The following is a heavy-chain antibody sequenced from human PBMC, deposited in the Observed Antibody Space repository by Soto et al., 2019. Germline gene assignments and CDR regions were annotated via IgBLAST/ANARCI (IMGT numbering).Heavy chain of an antibody. CDR3: ARDQGIRTVTTLDYGMDV. J-gene: IGHJ6*02. CDR2: ISSSSSYI. Sequence: GGSLRLSCAASGFTFSSYSMNWVRQAPGKGLEWVSSISSSSSYIYYADSVKGRFTISRDNAKNSLYLQMNSLRAEDTAVYYCARDQGIRTVTTLDYGMDVWGQGTTVTVSS. CDR1: GFTFSSYS. V-gene: IGHV3-21*01. D-gene: IGHD4-4*01.